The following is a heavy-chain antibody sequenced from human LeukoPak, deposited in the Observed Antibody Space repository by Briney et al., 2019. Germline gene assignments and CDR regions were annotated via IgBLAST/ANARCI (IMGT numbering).Heavy chain of an antibody. CDR1: GVSINTCCYY. Sequence: SETLSLTCDVSGVSINTCCYYWTWIRQPPGKGLEWIGYKYYSGSTRYNSSLRSRLTISLYTSKNQFSLRLTSVTAADTAVYYCARGRSYGFDFDSWGPGTLVIVSS. J-gene: IGHJ4*02. CDR3: ARGRSYGFDFDS. V-gene: IGHV4-61*01. CDR2: KYYSGST. D-gene: IGHD5-18*01.